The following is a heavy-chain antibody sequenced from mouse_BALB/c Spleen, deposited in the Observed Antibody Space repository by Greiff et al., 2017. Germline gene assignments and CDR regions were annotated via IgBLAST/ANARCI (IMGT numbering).Heavy chain of an antibody. CDR3: ARGARSYGHYAMDY. CDR1: GFTFSSFG. CDR2: ISSGSSTI. V-gene: IGHV5-17*02. Sequence: EVQGVESGGGLVQPGGSRKLSCAASGFTFSSFGMHWVRQAPEKGLEWVAYISSGSSTIYYADTVKGRFTISRDNPKNTLFLQMTSLRSEDTAMYYCARGARSYGHYAMDYWGQGTSVTVSS. J-gene: IGHJ4*01. D-gene: IGHD1-1*02.